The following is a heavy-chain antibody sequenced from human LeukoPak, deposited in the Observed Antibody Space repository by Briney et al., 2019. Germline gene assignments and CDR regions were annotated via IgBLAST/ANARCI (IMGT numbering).Heavy chain of an antibody. CDR3: ARGITIFGVVIGH. J-gene: IGHJ4*02. CDR2: IKEDGSEK. D-gene: IGHD3-3*01. Sequence: GSLRLSCAASGFMFSSYWMTWVRQAPVKGLEWVANIKEDGSEKYYVDSVKGRFTISRDNAKNSLYLQMNSLRAEDTAVYYCARGITIFGVVIGHWGQGTLVTVST. V-gene: IGHV3-7*04. CDR1: GFMFSSYW.